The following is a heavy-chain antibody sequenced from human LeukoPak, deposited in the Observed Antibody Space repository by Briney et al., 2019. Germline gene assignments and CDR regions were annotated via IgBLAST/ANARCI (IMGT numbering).Heavy chain of an antibody. Sequence: GASVKVSCKASGYTFITYDINWVRQGTGQGLEWMGWMNPNNGRTGYAQKFQGRVSMTRDTSTSTAYMELSSLKSEDTAVYYCARGHAKAYGDLQTDWFDPWGQGTLVTVSS. D-gene: IGHD4-17*01. CDR3: ARGHAKAYGDLQTDWFDP. CDR1: GYTFITYD. CDR2: MNPNNGRT. J-gene: IGHJ5*02. V-gene: IGHV1-8*01.